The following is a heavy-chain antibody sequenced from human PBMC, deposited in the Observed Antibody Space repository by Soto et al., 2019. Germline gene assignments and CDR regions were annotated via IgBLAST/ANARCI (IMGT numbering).Heavy chain of an antibody. D-gene: IGHD6-19*01. CDR2: IWYDGSNK. CDR3: ARDPHGSGWYNYYYYGMDV. Sequence: PGGSLRLSCAASGFTFSSYGMHWVRQAPGKGLEWVAVIWYDGSNKYYADSVKGRFTISRDNSKNTLYLQMNSLRAEDTAVYYCARDPHGSGWYNYYYYGMDVWGQGTTVTVS. J-gene: IGHJ6*02. V-gene: IGHV3-33*01. CDR1: GFTFSSYG.